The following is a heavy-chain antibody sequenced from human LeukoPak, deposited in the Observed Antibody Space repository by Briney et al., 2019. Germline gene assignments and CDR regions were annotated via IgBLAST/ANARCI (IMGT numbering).Heavy chain of an antibody. V-gene: IGHV1-18*01. CDR2: ISAYNGNT. CDR1: GYTFTSYG. D-gene: IGHD3-10*01. Sequence: ASVKVSCKASGYTFTSYGISWVRQAPGQGLYWMGWISAYNGNTNYAQKLQGRVTMTTDTSTSTAYMELRSLRSDDTAVYYCARDLVVRGLRPNWFDPWGQGTLVTVSS. CDR3: ARDLVVRGLRPNWFDP. J-gene: IGHJ5*02.